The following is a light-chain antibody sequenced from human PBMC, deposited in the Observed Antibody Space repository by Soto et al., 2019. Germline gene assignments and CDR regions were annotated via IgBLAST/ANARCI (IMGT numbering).Light chain of an antibody. CDR1: SSNIGNNY. J-gene: IGLJ3*02. CDR3: GTWDSSLSAV. CDR2: ENN. Sequence: QSVLTQPPSVSAAPGQKVTISCSGSSSNIGNNYVSWYQQLPGKAPKLLIYENNKRPSGIPDRFSGSKSGTSATLGITGLQTGDEADYYCGTWDSSLSAVFGGGTKLTVL. V-gene: IGLV1-51*02.